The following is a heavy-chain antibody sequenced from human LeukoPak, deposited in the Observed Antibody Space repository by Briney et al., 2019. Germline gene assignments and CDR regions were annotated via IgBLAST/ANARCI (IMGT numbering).Heavy chain of an antibody. V-gene: IGHV3-7*01. J-gene: IGHJ4*02. CDR1: GFTFNNYW. Sequence: GGSLRLSCAASGFTFNNYWMSWVRQAPGKGLEWVANIKQDGSEKNYVDSVKGRFTISRDNAKNSLYPQMNSLRAEDTAVYYCANEGEIGYGYFYWGQGTLVTVSS. D-gene: IGHD5-18*01. CDR3: ANEGEIGYGYFY. CDR2: IKQDGSEK.